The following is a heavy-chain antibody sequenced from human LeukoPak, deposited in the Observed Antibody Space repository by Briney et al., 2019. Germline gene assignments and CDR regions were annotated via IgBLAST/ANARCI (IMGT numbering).Heavy chain of an antibody. Sequence: GGSLRLSCAASGFTFSNYWMSWVRQAPGKGPEWVANIGGDGSEKYYVDSVKGRFTISRDNSKNTLYLQMNSLRAEDTAVYYCAGRGRSSSLDNYWGQGTLVTVSS. CDR1: GFTFSNYW. CDR2: IGGDGSEK. CDR3: AGRGRSSSLDNY. D-gene: IGHD6-13*01. J-gene: IGHJ4*02. V-gene: IGHV3-7*03.